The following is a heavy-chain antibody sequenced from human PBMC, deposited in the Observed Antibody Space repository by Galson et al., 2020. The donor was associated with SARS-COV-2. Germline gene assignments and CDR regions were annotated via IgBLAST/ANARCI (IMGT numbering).Heavy chain of an antibody. Sequence: SGPTLVKPTQTLTLTCTFSGFSRSTSGMCVSWIRQPPGKALEWLALIDWDDDKYYSTSLKTRLTISKDTSKNQVVLTMTNMDPVDTATYYCARTSYDILTGYYFTFDYWGQGTLVTVSS. J-gene: IGHJ4*02. D-gene: IGHD3-9*01. CDR2: IDWDDDK. V-gene: IGHV2-70*01. CDR1: GFSRSTSGMC. CDR3: ARTSYDILTGYYFTFDY.